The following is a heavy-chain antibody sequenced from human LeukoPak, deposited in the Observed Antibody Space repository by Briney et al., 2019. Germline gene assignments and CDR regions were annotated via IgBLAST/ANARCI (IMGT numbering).Heavy chain of an antibody. J-gene: IGHJ4*02. CDR3: AKGRSKFCSSTSCSIDD. D-gene: IGHD2-2*01. Sequence: GGSLRLSCATSGFSLNDYGMHWVRQAPGKGLEWVSFIRYDSNNKYYADSVKGRFTISRDNSKNTLDLQMSSLRAEDTAVYYCAKGRSKFCSSTSCSIDDWGQGTLVTVSS. CDR1: GFSLNDYG. CDR2: IRYDSNNK. V-gene: IGHV3-30*02.